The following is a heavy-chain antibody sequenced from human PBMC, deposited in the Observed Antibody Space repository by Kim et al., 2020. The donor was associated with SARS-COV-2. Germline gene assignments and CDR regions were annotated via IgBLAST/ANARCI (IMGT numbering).Heavy chain of an antibody. D-gene: IGHD3-10*01. J-gene: IGHJ6*01. Sequence: SETLSLTCTASGVSITNYYWSWIRQPSGKGLEWFGRIYNNGSTNYTPSLTSRVSILLNTCNKQFSRTLVPMTGADTAEYSCVKEIMVQSSGYHFYLFDV. V-gene: IGHV4-4*07. CDR3: VKEIMVQSSGYHFYLFDV. CDR2: IYNNGST. CDR1: GVSITNYY.